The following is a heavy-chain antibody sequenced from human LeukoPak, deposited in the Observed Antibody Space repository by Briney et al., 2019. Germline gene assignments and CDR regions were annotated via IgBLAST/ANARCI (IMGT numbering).Heavy chain of an antibody. D-gene: IGHD6-19*01. CDR2: ISGSGGST. CDR1: GFTFSSYA. J-gene: IGHJ4*02. V-gene: IGHV3-23*01. Sequence: GGSLRLSCAASGFTFSSYAMSWVRQAPGKGLEWVSAISGSGGSTYYADSVKGRFTISRDNSKNTLYLQMNSLRAEDTAVYYCAKSTSPGIAVAGSSYWGQGTLVTVSS. CDR3: AKSTSPGIAVAGSSY.